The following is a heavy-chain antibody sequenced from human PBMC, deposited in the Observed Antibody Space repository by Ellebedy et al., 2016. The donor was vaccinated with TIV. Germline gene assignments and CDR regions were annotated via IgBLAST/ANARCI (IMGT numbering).Heavy chain of an antibody. CDR2: ISANNGKT. V-gene: IGHV1-18*01. J-gene: IGHJ4*02. CDR1: GYTFTTSG. Sequence: AASVKVSCKTSGYTFTTSGISWVRQAPGQRLEWMGWISANNGKTRYAQKLQGRVTMTAETSTSTAYMELRSLRSDDTAVYYCVRDQPDYGDYNLFHYWGQGTLVTVSS. D-gene: IGHD4-17*01. CDR3: VRDQPDYGDYNLFHY.